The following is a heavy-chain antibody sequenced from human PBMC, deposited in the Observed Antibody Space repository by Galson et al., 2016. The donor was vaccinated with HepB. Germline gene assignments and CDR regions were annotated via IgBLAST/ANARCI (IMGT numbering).Heavy chain of an antibody. CDR1: GGSISSSNW. CDR2: IYHSGGT. CDR3: AGGRNLLMLQLGYYYAMDV. Sequence: SATLSPTCAVAGGSISSSNWWSWVRQPPGKGLEWIGEIYHSGGTNYNPSLNSRVTISVDKSKNQFSLKLSSVTAADTAVYYCAGGRNLLMLQLGYYYAMDVWGQGTTVTVSS. D-gene: IGHD1-26*01. V-gene: IGHV4-4*02. J-gene: IGHJ6*02.